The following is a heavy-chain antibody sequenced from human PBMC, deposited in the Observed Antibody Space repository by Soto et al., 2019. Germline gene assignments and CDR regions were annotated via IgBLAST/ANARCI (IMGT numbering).Heavy chain of an antibody. CDR3: AREGKERPSTGCAFDI. CDR1: GYTFTSYY. J-gene: IGHJ3*02. CDR2: INPSGGST. V-gene: IGHV1-46*03. Sequence: SVEVASKASGYTFTSYYMDWVRQAPGQGLEWMGIINPSGGSTSYAQKFQGRVTMTRDTSTSTVYMELSSLRSEDTAVYYCAREGKERPSTGCAFDIWG. D-gene: IGHD4-17*01.